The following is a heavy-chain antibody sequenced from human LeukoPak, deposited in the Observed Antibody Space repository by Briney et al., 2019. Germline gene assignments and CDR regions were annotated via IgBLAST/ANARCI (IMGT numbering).Heavy chain of an antibody. CDR3: AKELEIVVVIAIDY. J-gene: IGHJ4*02. D-gene: IGHD2-21*01. CDR2: IRYDGSNK. V-gene: IGHV3-30*02. Sequence: GGSLRLSCAASGFTFSSYGMHWVRQAPGKGLEWVAFIRYDGSNKYYADSVKGRFTISRDNSKNTLYLQMNSLRAEDTAVYYCAKELEIVVVIAIDYWGQGTLVTVSS. CDR1: GFTFSSYG.